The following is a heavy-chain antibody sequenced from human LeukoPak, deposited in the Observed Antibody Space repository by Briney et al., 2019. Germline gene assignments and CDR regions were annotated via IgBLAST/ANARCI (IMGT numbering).Heavy chain of an antibody. J-gene: IGHJ4*02. V-gene: IGHV3-48*04. D-gene: IGHD3-22*01. CDR1: GFTFSSYS. CDR2: ISSSSSTI. Sequence: GGSLRLSCAASGFTFSSYSMNWVRQAPGKGLEWVSYISSSSSTIYYADSVKGRFTISRDNAKNTLYLQMNSLRAEDTAVYYCARAMTYDSIGYYFDHWGQGTLVTVSS. CDR3: ARAMTYDSIGYYFDH.